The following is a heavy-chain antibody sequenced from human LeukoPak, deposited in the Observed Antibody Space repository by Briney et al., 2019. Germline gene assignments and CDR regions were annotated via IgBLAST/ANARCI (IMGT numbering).Heavy chain of an antibody. CDR2: IYSGGST. Sequence: GGSLRLSCAASGFTVSSNYMSWVRQAPGKGLGCVSVIYSGGSTYYADSVKGRFTISRDNSKNTLYLQMNSLRAEDTAVYYCAREIIQLPGYFDYWGQGTLVTVSS. CDR3: AREIIQLPGYFDY. V-gene: IGHV3-53*01. J-gene: IGHJ4*02. CDR1: GFTVSSNY. D-gene: IGHD5-18*01.